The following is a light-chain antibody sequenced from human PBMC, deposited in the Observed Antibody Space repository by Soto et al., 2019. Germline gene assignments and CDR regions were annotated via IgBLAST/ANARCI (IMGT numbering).Light chain of an antibody. CDR3: QHRSNSPPWIT. CDR2: GAS. V-gene: IGKV3D-20*02. CDR1: ESVSNNY. Sequence: IRVSHSPGSLSLSKEERATLSCRASESVSNNYLAWYQQKPGQAPRLLIYGASNRATGIPDRFSGSGSGTDFTLTISRLEPEASAVYYCQHRSNSPPWITFGQGTRLEVK. J-gene: IGKJ5*01.